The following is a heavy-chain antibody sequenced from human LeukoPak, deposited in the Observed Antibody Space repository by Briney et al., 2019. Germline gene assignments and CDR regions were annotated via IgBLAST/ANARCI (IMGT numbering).Heavy chain of an antibody. J-gene: IGHJ5*02. V-gene: IGHV3-7*01. CDR2: INQDGSDK. CDR1: GFTLSSYW. CDR3: ARYATSSGSRWLEP. D-gene: IGHD6-19*01. Sequence: QPWGSLRLSCAASGFTLSSYWMSWVRQAPGKGLEWVAHINQDGSDKYYVDSVKGRFTISRDNAKNSLYLQMNSLRAEDTAVYYCARYATSSGSRWLEPWGQGTLVTVSS.